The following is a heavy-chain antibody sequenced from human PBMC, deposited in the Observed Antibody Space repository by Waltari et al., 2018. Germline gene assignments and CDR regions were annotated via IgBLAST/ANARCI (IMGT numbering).Heavy chain of an antibody. CDR3: ARVCPAAATTPNYFDY. D-gene: IGHD6-13*01. CDR1: GFTFSSYS. V-gene: IGHV3-48*01. J-gene: IGHJ4*02. CDR2: ISSSSSTI. Sequence: EVQLVESGGGLVQPGGSLRLSCAASGFTFSSYSMNWVRQAPGKGLEWVSYISSSSSTIYYADSVKGRFTISRDNDKNSLYLQMNSLRAEDTAVYYCARVCPAAATTPNYFDYWGQGTLVTVSS.